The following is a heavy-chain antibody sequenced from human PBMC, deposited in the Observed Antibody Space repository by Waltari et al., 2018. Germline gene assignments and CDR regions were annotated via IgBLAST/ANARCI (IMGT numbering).Heavy chain of an antibody. CDR3: ARGGRSSARSLDV. CDR1: GGSFSGYY. CDR2: IHHSGST. J-gene: IGHJ6*04. V-gene: IGHV4-34*01. D-gene: IGHD2-15*01. Sequence: QVQLQQWGAGLLKPSETLSLTCAVYGGSFSGYYWSWIRQPPGKGLEWIGEIHHSGSTNYNPSLKSRVTISVDTSKNQFSLKLSSVTAADTAVYYCARGGRSSARSLDVWGKGTTVTVSS.